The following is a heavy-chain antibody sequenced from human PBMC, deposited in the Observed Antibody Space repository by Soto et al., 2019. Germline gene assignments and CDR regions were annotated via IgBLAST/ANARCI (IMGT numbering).Heavy chain of an antibody. D-gene: IGHD6-19*01. CDR3: APTSAWYSENYFDV. V-gene: IGHV2-70*01. CDR2: ICWDDDK. J-gene: IGHJ4*02. Sequence: SGPRLVNPTQTLTLTCTFSGFSLASIGMCVSWIRQPPGEALEWLAFICWDDDKYYSTSLKTRLTISKDTSKTQVVLTMTNVDPADTATYYCAPTSAWYSENYFDVWRQGTPVMVSS. CDR1: GFSLASIGMC.